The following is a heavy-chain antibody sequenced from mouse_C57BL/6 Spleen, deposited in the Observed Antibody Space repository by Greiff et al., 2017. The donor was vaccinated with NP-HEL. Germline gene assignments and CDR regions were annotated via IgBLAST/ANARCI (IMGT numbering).Heavy chain of an antibody. CDR1: GFSLTSYG. Sequence: VKLVESGPGLVQPSQSLSITCTVSGFSLTSYGVHWVRQSPGKGLEWLGVIWSGGSTDYNAAFISRLSISKDNSKSQVFFKMNSLQADDTAIYYCARNLDYGSSYDWYFDVWGTGTTVTVSS. V-gene: IGHV2-2*01. CDR3: ARNLDYGSSYDWYFDV. CDR2: IWSGGST. D-gene: IGHD1-1*01. J-gene: IGHJ1*03.